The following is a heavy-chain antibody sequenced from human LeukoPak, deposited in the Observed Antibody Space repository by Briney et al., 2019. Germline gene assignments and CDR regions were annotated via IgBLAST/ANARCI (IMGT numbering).Heavy chain of an antibody. CDR1: GYSLIYYH. D-gene: IGHD2-2*03. V-gene: IGHV1-2*02. CDR3: ARDPQYTFGYPTYDC. Sequence: ASVTVSFKSSGYSLIYYHLHWVRQAPGQGLEWMGDINPGNGATKYAQKFQGRVTMTRDTSISTVYMDLSGLTPDDTAVYYCARDPQYTFGYPTYDCWGQGTLVTVSS. J-gene: IGHJ4*02. CDR2: INPGNGAT.